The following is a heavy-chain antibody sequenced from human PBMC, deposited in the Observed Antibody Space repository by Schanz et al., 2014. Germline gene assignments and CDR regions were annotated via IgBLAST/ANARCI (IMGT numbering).Heavy chain of an antibody. J-gene: IGHJ4*02. CDR2: ISSSSSTI. V-gene: IGHV3-48*01. CDR3: AKVRYSSGWRGDYFDE. D-gene: IGHD6-25*01. Sequence: EVQLVESGGGLVQPGGSLRLSCAASGFTFSGYSMNWVRQAPGKGLEWVAYISSSSSTIHYADSVKGRFTISRDNAKNTLYLQMNSLRAEDTAVYYCAKVRYSSGWRGDYFDEWGQGTLXTVSS. CDR1: GFTFSGYS.